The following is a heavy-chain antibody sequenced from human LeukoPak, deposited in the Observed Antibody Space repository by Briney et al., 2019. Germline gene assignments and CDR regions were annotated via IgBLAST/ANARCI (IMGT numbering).Heavy chain of an antibody. CDR1: GGSISSSSYY. V-gene: IGHV4-39*07. CDR2: IYYSGST. CDR3: ARARSIAARHFDY. Sequence: SETLSLTCTVSGGSISSSSYYWGWVRQPPGKGLEWIGSIYYSGSTYYNPSLKSRVTISVDTSKNQFSLKLSSVTAADTAVYYCARARSIAARHFDYWGQGTLVTVSS. J-gene: IGHJ4*02. D-gene: IGHD6-6*01.